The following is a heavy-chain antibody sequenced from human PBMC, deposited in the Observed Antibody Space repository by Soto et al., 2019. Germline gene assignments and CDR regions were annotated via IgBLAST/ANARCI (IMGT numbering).Heavy chain of an antibody. CDR3: ATYQDDEWASYRHRY. CDR2: INQDGRDT. V-gene: IGHV3-7*01. Sequence: EVQLLESGGGLVRPGGSLRLSCAASGLAFRSFLMSWVRQAPGGGLEWVANINQDGRDTYYSDSVRDRFTISRDNAANSLFLHMNSLGADDTAVDYCATYQDDEWASYRHRYWGQGTLVTVSS. J-gene: IGHJ4*02. CDR1: GLAFRSFL. D-gene: IGHD3-16*02.